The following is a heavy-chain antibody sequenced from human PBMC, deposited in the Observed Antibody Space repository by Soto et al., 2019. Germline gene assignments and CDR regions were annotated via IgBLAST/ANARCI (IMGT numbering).Heavy chain of an antibody. Sequence: PSQTLSLTRTVAGGYNSTDENTLTRLRDPPGKGLKCVGHLNYSGSTYNNPSLNRRVIISVDMAKNQFSLSLGSVTAAETAVYYPARDRGSSWMDKRFDPWGRGTQVTVS. J-gene: IGHJ5*02. CDR1: GGYNSTDENT. V-gene: IGHV4-30-4*01. D-gene: IGHD6-13*01. CDR3: ARDRGSSWMDKRFDP. CDR2: LNYSGST.